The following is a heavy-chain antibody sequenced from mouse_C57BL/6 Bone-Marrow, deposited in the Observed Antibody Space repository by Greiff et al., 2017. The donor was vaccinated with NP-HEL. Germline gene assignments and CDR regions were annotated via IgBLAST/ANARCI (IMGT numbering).Heavy chain of an antibody. Sequence: QVHVKQSGAELARPGASVKLSCKASGYTFTSYGISWVKQRTGQGLEWIGEIYPRSGNTYYNEKFKGKATLTADKSSSTAYMELRSLTSEDSAVYFCAREGNWGHFDYWGQGTTLTVSS. J-gene: IGHJ2*01. V-gene: IGHV1-81*01. CDR3: AREGNWGHFDY. CDR2: IYPRSGNT. CDR1: GYTFTSYG. D-gene: IGHD4-1*01.